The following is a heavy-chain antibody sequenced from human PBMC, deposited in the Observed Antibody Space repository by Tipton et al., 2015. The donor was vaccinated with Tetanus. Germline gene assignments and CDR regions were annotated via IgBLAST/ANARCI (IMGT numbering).Heavy chain of an antibody. D-gene: IGHD2-8*01. J-gene: IGHJ6*02. Sequence: TLSLTCTVSGGSISSYYWSWIRQPPGKGLEWIGYIYYSGSTNYNPSLKSRVTISVDTSKNQFSLKLSSVTAADTAVYYCARGGVTSGIDVWGQGTTVTVSS. V-gene: IGHV4-59*01. CDR1: GGSISSYY. CDR2: IYYSGST. CDR3: ARGGVTSGIDV.